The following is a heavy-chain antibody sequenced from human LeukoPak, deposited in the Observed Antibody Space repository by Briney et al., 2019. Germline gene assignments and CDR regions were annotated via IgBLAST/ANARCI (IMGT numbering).Heavy chain of an antibody. CDR2: IYYTGGT. CDR3: AKYGGSGWVIDY. CDR1: GGSISNNY. V-gene: IGHV4-59*08. Sequence: SETLSLTCTVSGGSISNNYWTWIRQPPGKGLEYIGYIYYTGGTNYNPSLKSRVTISVDTSKNQFSLKLSSVTAADTAVYYCAKYGGSGWVIDYWGQGTLVTVSS. J-gene: IGHJ4*02. D-gene: IGHD6-19*01.